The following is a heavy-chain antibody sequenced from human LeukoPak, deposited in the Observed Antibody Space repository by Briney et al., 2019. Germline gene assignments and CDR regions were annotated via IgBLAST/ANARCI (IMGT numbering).Heavy chain of an antibody. V-gene: IGHV1-46*02. Sequence: ASVKVSCKASGYTFNRYYMHWVRQAPGQGVGGVGIINPSGGSTSYAQKFQGRVTMTRDTSTSTVYMELSSLRSEDTAVYYCARSYDSSGYRRLGFDYWGQGTLVTVSS. J-gene: IGHJ4*02. CDR2: INPSGGST. D-gene: IGHD3-22*01. CDR1: GYTFNRYY. CDR3: ARSYDSSGYRRLGFDY.